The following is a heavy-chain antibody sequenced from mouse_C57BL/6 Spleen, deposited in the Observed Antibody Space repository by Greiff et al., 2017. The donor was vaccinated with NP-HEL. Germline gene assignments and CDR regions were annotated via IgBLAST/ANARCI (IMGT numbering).Heavy chain of an antibody. J-gene: IGHJ2*01. V-gene: IGHV1-61*01. CDR1: GYTFTSYW. CDR3: AREGFDFDY. CDR2: INPYDSET. Sequence: VQLHQPGAELVRPGSSVKLSCKASGYTFTSYWMDWVKQRPGQGLEWIGNINPYDSETHYNQKFKDKATLTVDKSYSTLYMQLSSLTSEDSAVYYGAREGFDFDYWGQGTTLTVSS.